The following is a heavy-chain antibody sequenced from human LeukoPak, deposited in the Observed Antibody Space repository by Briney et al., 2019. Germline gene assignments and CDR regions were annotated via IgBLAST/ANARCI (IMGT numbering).Heavy chain of an antibody. CDR1: GFTFDDYG. CDR3: AKDLKRGYSYGFGTSVVL. V-gene: IGHV3-20*04. D-gene: IGHD5-18*01. J-gene: IGHJ4*02. Sequence: GGSLRLSCAASGFTFDDYGMSWVRQAPGKGLEWVSGINWNGGSTGYADSVKGRFTISRDNAKNSLYLQMNSLRAEDTALYYCAKDLKRGYSYGFGTSVVLWGQGTLVTVSS. CDR2: INWNGGST.